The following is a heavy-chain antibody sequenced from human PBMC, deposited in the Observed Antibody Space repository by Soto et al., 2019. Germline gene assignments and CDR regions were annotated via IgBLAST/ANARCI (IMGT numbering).Heavy chain of an antibody. CDR1: GGSFSGYY. D-gene: IGHD6-6*01. V-gene: IGHV4-34*01. Sequence: SETLSLTCAVYGGSFSGYYWSWIRQPPGKGLEWIGEINHSGSTNYNPSLKSRVTISVDTSKNQFSLKLSSVTAADTAVYYCARGLMIAARLMNENDYWGQGTLVTVSS. J-gene: IGHJ4*02. CDR2: INHSGST. CDR3: ARGLMIAARLMNENDY.